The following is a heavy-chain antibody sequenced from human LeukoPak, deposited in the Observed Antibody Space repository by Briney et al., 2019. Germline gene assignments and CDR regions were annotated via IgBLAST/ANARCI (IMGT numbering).Heavy chain of an antibody. Sequence: ASVRVSCKASGYTFTTYYIHWVRQAPGQGLEWMGLINPGGGTTIYSQKFQGRVTVTRDTSTSTVYMELSSLRSEDTAVYYCARLCYGGYEYDYWGQGTLVTVSS. J-gene: IGHJ4*02. V-gene: IGHV1-46*01. CDR2: INPGGGTT. CDR1: GYTFTTYY. D-gene: IGHD5-12*01. CDR3: ARLCYGGYEYDY.